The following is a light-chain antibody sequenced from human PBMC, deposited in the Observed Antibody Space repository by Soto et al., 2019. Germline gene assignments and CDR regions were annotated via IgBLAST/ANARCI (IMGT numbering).Light chain of an antibody. J-gene: IGKJ3*01. Sequence: EIVLTQSPGTLSLSPGERATLSCRASESVRSYLAWYQQKPGQAPRLLIHNASKRATGIPARFSGSGSGTDFTLTVSSLEPEDFAIYYCQQRSDWEFTFGPGTRVDIK. V-gene: IGKV3-11*01. CDR1: ESVRSY. CDR3: QQRSDWEFT. CDR2: NAS.